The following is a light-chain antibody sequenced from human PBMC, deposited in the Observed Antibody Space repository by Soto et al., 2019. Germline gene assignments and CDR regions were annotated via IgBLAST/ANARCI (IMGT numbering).Light chain of an antibody. CDR2: EVS. Sequence: QSVLTQPASVSGSPGQSITISCTGTSSDVGSYNYVSWYQQHPGNAPKLMIYEVSNRPSGVSNRFSGSKSGNTASLTISGLQAEDEDDYYCSSYTSSSTLYVFGTGTKVTVL. J-gene: IGLJ1*01. CDR3: SSYTSSSTLYV. CDR1: SSDVGSYNY. V-gene: IGLV2-14*01.